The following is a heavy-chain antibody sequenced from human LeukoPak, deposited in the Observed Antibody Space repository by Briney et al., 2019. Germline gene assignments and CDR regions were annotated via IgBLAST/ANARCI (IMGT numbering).Heavy chain of an antibody. CDR2: ISPSGGIT. CDR1: GLTFSNHG. D-gene: IGHD3-16*01. CDR3: AKDDAWGRYKD. J-gene: IGHJ1*01. Sequence: TGGSLRLSCAASGLTFSNHGMNWVRQAPGKGLEGVSGISPSGGITYYTDSVKGRFTISRDNSKNTVSLQMNSLRGDDTAVYYCAKDDAWGRYKDWGQGTLVTVSS. V-gene: IGHV3-23*01.